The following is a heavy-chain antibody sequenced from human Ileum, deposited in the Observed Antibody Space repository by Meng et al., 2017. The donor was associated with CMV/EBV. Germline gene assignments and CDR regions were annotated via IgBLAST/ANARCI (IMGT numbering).Heavy chain of an antibody. J-gene: IGHJ4*02. D-gene: IGHD1-14*01. V-gene: IGHV3-23*01. CDR3: AKGSPPGEPYIDS. CDR1: GFEIRTYG. CDR2: ITSGGST. Sequence: GFEIRTYGMGWVRQDPGRGLEWVAGITSGGSTYYADSVKGRFTISRDNSKNSLLLQMNSLTHDDTAIHHCAKGSPPGEPYIDSWGQGTLVTVSS.